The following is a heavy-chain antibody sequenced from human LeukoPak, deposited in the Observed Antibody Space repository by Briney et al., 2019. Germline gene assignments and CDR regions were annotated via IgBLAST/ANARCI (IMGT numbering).Heavy chain of an antibody. CDR3: ARSDIVVVVAATPVATYFDY. CDR1: GGSISSSSYY. V-gene: IGHV4-39*07. D-gene: IGHD2-15*01. J-gene: IGHJ4*02. Sequence: PSETLSLTCTVSGGSISSSSYYWGWIRQPPGKGLEWIGSIYYSGSTYYNPSLKSRVTISVDTSKNQFSLKLSFVTAADTAVYYCARSDIVVVVAATPVATYFDYWGQGTLVTVSS. CDR2: IYYSGST.